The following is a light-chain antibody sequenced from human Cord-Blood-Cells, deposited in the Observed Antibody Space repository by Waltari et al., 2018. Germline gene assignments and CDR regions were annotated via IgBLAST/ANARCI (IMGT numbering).Light chain of an antibody. CDR2: GAS. V-gene: IGKV3-20*01. Sequence: EIVLTQSPGTLSLSPGERATLSCRASQRVSSSYLAWYQQKPGQAPRLLSYGASSRATGIPDRFSGSGSGTDFTLTISRLEPEDFAVYYCQQYGSSPRTFGQGTKLEIK. J-gene: IGKJ2*01. CDR1: QRVSSSY. CDR3: QQYGSSPRT.